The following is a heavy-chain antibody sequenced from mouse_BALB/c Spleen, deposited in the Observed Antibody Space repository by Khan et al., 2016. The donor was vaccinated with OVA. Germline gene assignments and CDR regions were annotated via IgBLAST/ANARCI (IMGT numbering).Heavy chain of an antibody. V-gene: IGHV3-2*02. CDR2: INYSGST. CDR1: GYSITSDYA. D-gene: IGHD2-3*01. CDR3: ARDGSRYNYAMDY. Sequence: VQLKESGPGLVNPSQSLSLTCTVTGYSITSDYAWNWIRQFPGNKLEWVGYINYSGSTTYNPALKSRISITRDTSKNQFFRQLNSVTTEDTATYYCARDGSRYNYAMDYWGQGTSVTVSS. J-gene: IGHJ4*01.